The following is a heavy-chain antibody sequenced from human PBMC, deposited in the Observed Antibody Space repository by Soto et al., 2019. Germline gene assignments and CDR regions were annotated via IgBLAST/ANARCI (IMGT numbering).Heavy chain of an antibody. Sequence: SETLSLTCTVSGGSISSYYWSWIRQPPGKGLEWIGYIYYSGSTNYNPSLKSRVTISVDTSKNQFSLKLSSVTAADTAVYYCARASSGYYPNFDYWGQGTLVTVSS. CDR2: IYYSGST. CDR3: ARASSGYYPNFDY. CDR1: GGSISSYY. D-gene: IGHD3-22*01. V-gene: IGHV4-59*01. J-gene: IGHJ4*02.